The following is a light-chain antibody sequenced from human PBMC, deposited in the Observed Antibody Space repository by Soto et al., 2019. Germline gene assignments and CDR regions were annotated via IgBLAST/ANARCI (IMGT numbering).Light chain of an antibody. CDR3: QQSYRTPRT. CDR1: QSISSY. V-gene: IGKV1-39*01. J-gene: IGKJ4*01. Sequence: DIQMTQSPSSLSASVGDRVTITCRASQSISSYLNWYQQKPGKAPKLLIYAASSVQSRVASRFSGSGSGTDFTLTISRLQPEDFATYYCQQSYRTPRTFGGGTKVEIK. CDR2: AAS.